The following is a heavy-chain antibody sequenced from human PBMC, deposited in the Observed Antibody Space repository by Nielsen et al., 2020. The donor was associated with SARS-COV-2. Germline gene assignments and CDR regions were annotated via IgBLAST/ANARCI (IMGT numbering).Heavy chain of an antibody. CDR3: TRVNPNSDSWFDAFDI. J-gene: IGHJ3*02. CDR2: IRDKSHSYET. V-gene: IGHV3-73*01. Sequence: GESLKISCAASGFSFSDSGMHWVRQASGKGLEWVGRIRDKSHSYETVYAASVRDRFTISRDDSSNTAYLQMNSLKSEDTAVYFCTRVNPNSDSWFDAFDIWGQGTMVTVST. CDR1: GFSFSDSG. D-gene: IGHD6-13*01.